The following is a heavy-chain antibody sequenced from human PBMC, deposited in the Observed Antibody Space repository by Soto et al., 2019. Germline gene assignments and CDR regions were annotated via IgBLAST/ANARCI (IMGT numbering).Heavy chain of an antibody. CDR2: TSYDGNSK. Sequence: QVQLVESGGGVVQPGRSLRLSCAASGFTFRNYVIHWVRQAPGTGLEWVAVTSYDGNSKYYADSVKGRFTTSREKSRNTLYLQMSSLRAEDTALYYCATMSSPGDYDILTGPFDKWGQGAPVTVSS. D-gene: IGHD3-9*01. CDR1: GFTFRNYV. J-gene: IGHJ4*02. V-gene: IGHV3-30-3*01. CDR3: ATMSSPGDYDILTGPFDK.